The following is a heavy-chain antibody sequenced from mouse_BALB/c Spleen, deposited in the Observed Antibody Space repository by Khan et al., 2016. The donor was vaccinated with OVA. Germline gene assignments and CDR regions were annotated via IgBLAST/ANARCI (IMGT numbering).Heavy chain of an antibody. V-gene: IGHV5-17*02. J-gene: IGHJ2*01. Sequence: EVELVESGGGLVQPGGSRKLSCAASGFTFSSFGMHWVRQAPEKGLEWVAYISSDSSTIYYADTVKGRFTISRDNPKNTLFLQMTSLRSDDTAMYYCTRSFYYVYYFDYWGQGTTLTVSS. CDR1: GFTFSSFG. CDR3: TRSFYYVYYFDY. CDR2: ISSDSSTI. D-gene: IGHD1-1*01.